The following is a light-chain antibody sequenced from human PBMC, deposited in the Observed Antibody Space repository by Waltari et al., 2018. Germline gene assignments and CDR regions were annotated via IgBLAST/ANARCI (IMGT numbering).Light chain of an antibody. CDR2: WAS. J-gene: IGKJ5*01. V-gene: IGKV4-1*01. CDR3: QQYYSTPIT. CDR1: QSVLYSSNTKND. Sequence: DIVMTQSPDSLAVSLGEWATINCKSSQSVLYSSNTKNDLTWYQQKPGQPPKRLIYWASTRESGVPDRFSGSGSGTDFTLTISSLQAEDVAVYYCQQYYSTPITFGQGTRLEIK.